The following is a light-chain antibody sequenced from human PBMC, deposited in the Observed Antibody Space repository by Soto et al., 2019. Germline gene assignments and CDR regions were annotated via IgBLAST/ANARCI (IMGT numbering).Light chain of an antibody. CDR1: QSVSNNY. Sequence: EIVLNHSPGTPSLSPCERATLSCRASQSVSNNYLAWYQQKPGQAPRLLIYGASNRATGIPDRFSGSGSGTDFTLTISSLQSEDFAVYYCQQYNNWPSYTFGQGTKVDIK. J-gene: IGKJ2*01. V-gene: IGKV3-20*01. CDR2: GAS. CDR3: QQYNNWPSYT.